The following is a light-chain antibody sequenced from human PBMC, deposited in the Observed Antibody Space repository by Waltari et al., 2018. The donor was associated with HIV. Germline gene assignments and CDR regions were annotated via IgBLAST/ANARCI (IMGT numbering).Light chain of an antibody. Sequence: DIVMTQSPDSLAVSLGERATFNCRSSRTVFSNSDNRNYLAWYQQKTGQSTKVIIYWASTRQSGVPDRLSASGSGTNFSLTISSLQAADVAVYYCQQYYTVRPTFGGGTKVEIK. V-gene: IGKV4-1*01. CDR1: RTVFSNSDNRNY. CDR3: QQYYTVRPT. CDR2: WAS. J-gene: IGKJ4*01.